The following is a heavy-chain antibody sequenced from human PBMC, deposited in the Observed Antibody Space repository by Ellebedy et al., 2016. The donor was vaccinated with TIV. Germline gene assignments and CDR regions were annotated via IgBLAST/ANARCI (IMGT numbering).Heavy chain of an antibody. D-gene: IGHD6-19*01. Sequence: ASVKVSXKVSGYTLTELSMHWVRQAPGKGLEWMGGFDPEDGETIYAQKFQGRVTMTEDTSTDTAYMELSSLRSEDTAVYYCATVEWLVNWFDPWGQGTLVTVSS. CDR2: FDPEDGET. CDR1: GYTLTELS. V-gene: IGHV1-24*01. CDR3: ATVEWLVNWFDP. J-gene: IGHJ5*02.